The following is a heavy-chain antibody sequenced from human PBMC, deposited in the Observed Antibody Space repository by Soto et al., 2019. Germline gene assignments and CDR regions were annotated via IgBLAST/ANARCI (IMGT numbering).Heavy chain of an antibody. CDR2: MNPNSGNT. Sequence: ASVKVSCKASGYTFTSYDINWVRQATGQGLEWMGWMNPNSGNTGYAQKLQGRVTMTTDTSTSTAYMELRSLRSDDTAMYYCARPRNSGLNAFDIWGQGTMVTVSS. CDR3: ARPRNSGLNAFDI. CDR1: GYTFTSYD. V-gene: IGHV1-8*01. D-gene: IGHD6-19*01. J-gene: IGHJ3*02.